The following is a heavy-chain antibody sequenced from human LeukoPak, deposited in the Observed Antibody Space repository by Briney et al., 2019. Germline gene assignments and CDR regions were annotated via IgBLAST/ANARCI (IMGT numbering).Heavy chain of an antibody. CDR1: GYTFTGYY. CDR3: ARSPGALSWFDP. Sequence: GASVKLSCKASGYTFTGYYMHWGRQAPGQGLEWMGWINPNSGGTNYAQKFQGRVTMTRDTSISTAYMELSRLRSDDTAVYYCARSPGALSWFDPWGQGTLVTVSS. J-gene: IGHJ5*02. CDR2: INPNSGGT. V-gene: IGHV1-2*02.